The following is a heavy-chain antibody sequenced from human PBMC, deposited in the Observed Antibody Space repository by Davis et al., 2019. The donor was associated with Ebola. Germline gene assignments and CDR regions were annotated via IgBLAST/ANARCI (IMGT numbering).Heavy chain of an antibody. Sequence: ASVKVSCKASGYTFTSYYMHWVRQAPGQGLEWMGIINPSGGSTSYAQKFQGRVTMTRDTSTSTVYMELSSLRSEDTAVYYCARTKRWLQEDDAFDIWGQGTMVTVSS. J-gene: IGHJ3*02. V-gene: IGHV1-46*01. CDR3: ARTKRWLQEDDAFDI. CDR1: GYTFTSYY. D-gene: IGHD5-24*01. CDR2: INPSGGST.